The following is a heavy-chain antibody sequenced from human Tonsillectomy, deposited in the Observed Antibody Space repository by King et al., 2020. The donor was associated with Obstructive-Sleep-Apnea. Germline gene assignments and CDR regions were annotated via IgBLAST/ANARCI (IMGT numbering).Heavy chain of an antibody. CDR1: GGSISSGGYY. Sequence: HVQLQESGPGLVKPSQTLSLTCTVSGGSISSGGYYWSWIRQHPGKGLEWIGYIYYSGSTYYNPSLKSRVTISVDTSKNQFSLKLSSVTAADTAVYYCARGIYYYGSGSGNYFDYWGQGTLVTVSS. V-gene: IGHV4-31*03. CDR2: IYYSGST. D-gene: IGHD3-10*01. CDR3: ARGIYYYGSGSGNYFDY. J-gene: IGHJ4*02.